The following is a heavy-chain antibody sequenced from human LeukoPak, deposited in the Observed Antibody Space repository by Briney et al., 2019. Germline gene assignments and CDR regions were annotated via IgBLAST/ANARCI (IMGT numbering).Heavy chain of an antibody. D-gene: IGHD3-22*01. CDR1: GFTFSSYS. CDR2: ISSSSSYI. CDR3: AREAYYDSSGYYYVFDY. J-gene: IGHJ4*02. Sequence: GGSLRLSCAASGFTFSSYSMNWVRQAPGKGLEWVSSISSSSSYIYYADSVKGRFTISSDNAKYSLYLQMNSLRAEDTAVYYCAREAYYDSSGYYYVFDYWGQGTLVTVSS. V-gene: IGHV3-21*01.